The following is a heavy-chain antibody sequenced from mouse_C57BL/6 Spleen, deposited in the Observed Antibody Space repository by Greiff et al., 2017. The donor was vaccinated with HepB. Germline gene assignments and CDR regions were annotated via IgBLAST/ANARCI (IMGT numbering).Heavy chain of an antibody. V-gene: IGHV3-6*01. Sequence: EVKLQESGPGLVKPSQSLSLTCSVTGYSITSGYYWNWIRQFPGNKLEWMGYISYDGSNNYNPSLKNRISITRDTSKNQFFLKLNSVTTEDTATYYCANYDFAYWGQGTLVTVSA. CDR2: ISYDGSN. J-gene: IGHJ3*01. D-gene: IGHD2-4*01. CDR3: ANYDFAY. CDR1: GYSITSGYY.